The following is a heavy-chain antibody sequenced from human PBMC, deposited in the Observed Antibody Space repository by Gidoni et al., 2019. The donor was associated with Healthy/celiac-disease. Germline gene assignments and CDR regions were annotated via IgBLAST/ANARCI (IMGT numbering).Heavy chain of an antibody. J-gene: IGHJ4*02. Sequence: QVQLVESGGGVVQPGGSLRLSCAASGFTFSSYGMHWVRQAPGKGLEWVAFIRYDGSNKYYADSVKGRFTISRDNSKNTLYLQMNSLRAEDTAVYYCAKDMWGFWETMVYAIPGDYWGQGTLVTVSS. V-gene: IGHV3-30*02. CDR1: GFTFSSYG. CDR2: IRYDGSNK. CDR3: AKDMWGFWETMVYAIPGDY. D-gene: IGHD2-8*01.